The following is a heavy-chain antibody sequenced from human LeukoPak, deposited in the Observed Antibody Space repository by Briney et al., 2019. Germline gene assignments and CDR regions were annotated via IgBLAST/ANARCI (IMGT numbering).Heavy chain of an antibody. CDR1: GYTFTGYY. Sequence: ASVKVSCKASGYTFTGYYMHWVRQAPGQGLEWMGWINPNSGGTNYAQKFQGRVTMTRDTSISTAYMELSRLRSDDTAAYYCARAAMNLDGYNWWYFDYWGQGTLVTVSS. D-gene: IGHD5-24*01. CDR2: INPNSGGT. J-gene: IGHJ4*02. CDR3: ARAAMNLDGYNWWYFDY. V-gene: IGHV1-2*02.